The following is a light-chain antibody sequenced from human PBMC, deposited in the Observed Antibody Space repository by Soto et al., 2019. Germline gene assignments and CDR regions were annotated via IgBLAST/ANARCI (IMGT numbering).Light chain of an antibody. J-gene: IGKJ1*01. CDR2: DAS. V-gene: IGKV1-5*01. CDR1: QSISYS. Sequence: DIQMTQSPSTLSASVGDRVTITCRASQSISYSLAWYQQKPGRAPYLLISDASSLESGVPSRFSGSGSGTEFTLTISSMQPDDFATYYCQQYNGFSRTFGQGTKVEIK. CDR3: QQYNGFSRT.